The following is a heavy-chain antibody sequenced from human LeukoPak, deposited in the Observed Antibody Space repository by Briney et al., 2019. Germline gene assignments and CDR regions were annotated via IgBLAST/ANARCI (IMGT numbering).Heavy chain of an antibody. CDR3: ARRQYYDSTGYFVY. CDR1: GNSISSDDW. D-gene: IGHD3-22*01. J-gene: IGHJ4*02. V-gene: IGHV4-4*02. CDR2: IYHRGST. Sequence: SETLSLTCTVSGNSISSDDWWTWVRQPPGRGLEWIGEIYHRGSTNYNPSLKSRVTISIDKSRNQFSLMLSSMTAADTAVYYCARRQYYDSTGYFVYWGQGTLVTVSS.